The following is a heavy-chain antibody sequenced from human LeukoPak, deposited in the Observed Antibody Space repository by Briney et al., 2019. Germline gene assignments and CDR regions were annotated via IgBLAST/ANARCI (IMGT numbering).Heavy chain of an antibody. CDR1: GFTFSSYS. V-gene: IGHV3-48*01. CDR2: ISSSSSTI. CDR3: ARLFRVVVPAANTHFDY. D-gene: IGHD2-2*01. J-gene: IGHJ4*02. Sequence: GGSLRLSRAASGFTFSSYSMNWVRQAPGKGLEWVSYISSSSSTIYYADSVKGRFTISRDNSKNTLYLQMNSLRAEDTAVYYCARLFRVVVPAANTHFDYWGQGTLVTVSS.